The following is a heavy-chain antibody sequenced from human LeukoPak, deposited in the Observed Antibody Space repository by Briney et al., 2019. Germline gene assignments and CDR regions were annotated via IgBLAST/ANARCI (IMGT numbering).Heavy chain of an antibody. Sequence: GSLRLSCAASGFTFSSYAMNWVRQAPGKGLEWVSTISGSGGGPYYADSVKGRFTISRDNSKNTLSLQMNSLRAEDTAVYYCAKSAASTQYYYGMDVWGQGTTVTVSS. CDR1: GFTFSSYA. D-gene: IGHD6-25*01. J-gene: IGHJ6*02. V-gene: IGHV3-23*01. CDR2: ISGSGGGP. CDR3: AKSAASTQYYYGMDV.